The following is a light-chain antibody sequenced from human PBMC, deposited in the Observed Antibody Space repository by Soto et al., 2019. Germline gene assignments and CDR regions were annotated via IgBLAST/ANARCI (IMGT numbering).Light chain of an antibody. CDR2: GVS. CDR1: SSDVGNYNR. CDR3: SSYTSSSTYV. Sequence: QSALTQPPSVSGSPGQSVTISCTGTSSDVGNYNRVSWYQQPPGTAPKVIIYGVSNRPSGVPDRFSGSKSGNTASLTISGLQAEDEADYYCSSYTSSSTYVFGTGTKVTVL. V-gene: IGLV2-18*02. J-gene: IGLJ1*01.